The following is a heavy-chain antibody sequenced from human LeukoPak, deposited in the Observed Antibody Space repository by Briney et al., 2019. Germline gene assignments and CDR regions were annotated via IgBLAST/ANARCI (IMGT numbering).Heavy chain of an antibody. CDR2: INPNSGGT. D-gene: IGHD3-22*01. CDR1: GYTFTGYY. Sequence: GASVKVSCKASGYTFTGYYMHWVRQAPGQGLEWMGWINPNSGGTNYAQKFQGRVTMTRDTSISTAYMELSRLRSDDTAVYYCARDAGDSSGLDAYWGQGTLVTVSS. CDR3: ARDAGDSSGLDAY. J-gene: IGHJ4*02. V-gene: IGHV1-2*02.